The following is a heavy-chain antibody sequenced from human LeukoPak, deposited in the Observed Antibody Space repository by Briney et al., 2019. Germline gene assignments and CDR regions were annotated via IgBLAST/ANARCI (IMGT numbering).Heavy chain of an antibody. CDR2: ISAYNGNT. J-gene: IGHJ6*02. CDR1: GYTFTSYG. CDR3: ARDHCSGGSCYGYYYYGMDV. V-gene: IGHV1-18*01. D-gene: IGHD2-15*01. Sequence: GASVKVSCKASGYTFTSYGISWVRQAPGQGLEWIGWISAYNGNTNYAQKLQGRVTMTTDTSTSTAYMELRSLRSDDTAVYYCARDHCSGGSCYGYYYYGMDVWGQGTTVTVSS.